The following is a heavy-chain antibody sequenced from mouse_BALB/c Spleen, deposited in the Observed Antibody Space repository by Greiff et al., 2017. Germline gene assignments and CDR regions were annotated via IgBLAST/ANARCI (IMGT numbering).Heavy chain of an antibody. V-gene: IGHV5-6-5*01. J-gene: IGHJ4*01. D-gene: IGHD2-3*01. Sequence: EVKLMESGGGLVQPGGSRKLSCAASGFTFSSYAMSWVRQTPEKRLEWVASISSGGSTYYPDSVKGRFTIARDNARNILYLQMSSLRAEDTAMYDCAREYDGYFYCAMDYWGQGTSVTVSS. CDR3: AREYDGYFYCAMDY. CDR1: GFTFSSYA. CDR2: ISSGGST.